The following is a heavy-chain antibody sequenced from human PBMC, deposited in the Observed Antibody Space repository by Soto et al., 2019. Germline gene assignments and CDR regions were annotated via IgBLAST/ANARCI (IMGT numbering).Heavy chain of an antibody. Sequence: QVQLVQSEAEVKKPGASVKVSCKASGYTFTDYYIHWVRQAPGQGLEWMGWINSNSGGTLYAQKFQGRVTLTRDTSITTAHMELSSLKSDDTAVYYCGRDSAVEAGLGMDVWGQGTTVTVSS. CDR3: GRDSAVEAGLGMDV. J-gene: IGHJ6*02. CDR2: INSNSGGT. CDR1: GYTFTDYY. V-gene: IGHV1-2*02. D-gene: IGHD6-13*01.